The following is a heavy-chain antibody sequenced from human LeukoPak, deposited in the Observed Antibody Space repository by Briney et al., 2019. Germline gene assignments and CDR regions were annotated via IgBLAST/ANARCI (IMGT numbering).Heavy chain of an antibody. CDR3: ARDRGYYDSSGYYKFDY. CDR1: GFTFSSYS. D-gene: IGHD3-22*01. V-gene: IGHV3-48*04. Sequence: GGSLRLSWAASGFTFSSYSMNWVRQAPGKGLEWVSYISSSSSTIYYADSVKGRFTISRDNAKNSLYLQMNSLRAEDTAVYYCARDRGYYDSSGYYKFDYWGQGTLVTVSS. CDR2: ISSSSSTI. J-gene: IGHJ4*02.